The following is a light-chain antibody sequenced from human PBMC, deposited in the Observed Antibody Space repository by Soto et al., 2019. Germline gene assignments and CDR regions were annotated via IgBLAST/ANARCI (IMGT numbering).Light chain of an antibody. V-gene: IGKV1-13*02. CDR2: DAS. J-gene: IGKJ5*01. CDR1: QGISRA. Sequence: AIQLTQSPSSLSASVGDRVTITCRASQGISRALAWYQQKPGKAPNLLIYDASSLKSGVPSRFSGSGSGTDFTLTITSRQPEDFATYYYQHFNGYPFTFGQGTRLEIK. CDR3: QHFNGYPFT.